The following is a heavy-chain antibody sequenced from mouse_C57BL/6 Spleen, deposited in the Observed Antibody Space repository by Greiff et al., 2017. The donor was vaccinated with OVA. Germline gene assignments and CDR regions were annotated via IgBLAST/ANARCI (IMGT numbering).Heavy chain of an antibody. D-gene: IGHD2-4*01. V-gene: IGHV8-5*01. CDR3: AQMNLYYDDDVYFGY. Sequence: QVTLKVSGPGLLQPSQTLSLTCSFSGFSLSTSNMGIGWIRQPSGLGLEWLAHTWWNDDKYYTPSLKSRLTISKDTSNNRGFLKITSVDTADTSTYYCAQMNLYYDDDVYFGYWGKGTTLTASS. CDR1: GFSLSTSNMG. J-gene: IGHJ2*01. CDR2: TWWNDDK.